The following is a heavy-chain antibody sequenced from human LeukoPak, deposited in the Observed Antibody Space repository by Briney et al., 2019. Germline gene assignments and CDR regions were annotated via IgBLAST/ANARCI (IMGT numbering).Heavy chain of an antibody. J-gene: IGHJ4*02. CDR1: GFTFSSYW. Sequence: GSLRLSCAASGFTFSSYWMSWVRQAPGKGLEWVANIKKDGSEKYYVDSVKGRFTISRDNAKTSLYLQMNSLRAEDTAVYYCAREDSSSWTFDYWGQGTLVTVSS. V-gene: IGHV3-7*01. D-gene: IGHD6-13*01. CDR3: AREDSSSWTFDY. CDR2: IKKDGSEK.